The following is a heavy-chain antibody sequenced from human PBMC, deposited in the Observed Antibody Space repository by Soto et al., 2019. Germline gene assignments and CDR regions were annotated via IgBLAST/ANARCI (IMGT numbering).Heavy chain of an antibody. Sequence: SETLSLTCTVSGGSISSSNYYWGWIRQPPGKGLEWIGSIYYSGSTYYNPSLKSRVTISVDTSKNQFSLKLSSVTAADTAVYYCARHTPAISISDHWGQGTPVTVSS. D-gene: IGHD2-15*01. CDR1: GGSISSSNYY. CDR3: ARHTPAISISDH. V-gene: IGHV4-39*01. J-gene: IGHJ4*02. CDR2: IYYSGST.